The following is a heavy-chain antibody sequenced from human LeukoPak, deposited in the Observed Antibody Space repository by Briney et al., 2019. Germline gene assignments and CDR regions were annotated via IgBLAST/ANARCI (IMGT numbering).Heavy chain of an antibody. CDR1: GDSFSNYG. Sequence: ASVKVSCKASGDSFSNYGFTWVRQAPGQGLEWMGWISADSGNRYYAQNFQHRVTMTTDTSTSTGYMELRRPRSDDTAVYYCASGSYFCGGMDVWGQGTTVTVSS. J-gene: IGHJ6*02. D-gene: IGHD1-26*01. CDR3: ASGSYFCGGMDV. V-gene: IGHV1-18*01. CDR2: ISADSGNR.